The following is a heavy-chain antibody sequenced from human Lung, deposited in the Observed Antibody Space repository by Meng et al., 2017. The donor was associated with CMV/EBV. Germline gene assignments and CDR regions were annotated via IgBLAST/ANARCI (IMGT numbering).Heavy chain of an antibody. CDR3: ARIWGAAPYNWFAP. D-gene: IGHD3-16*01. V-gene: IGHV2-26*01. CDR1: GFSLSNARMG. Sequence: SGXXLVXPTETLTLTCTVSGFSLSNARMGVSWIRQPPGKALEWLAHIFSNDDKSYSTSLKSRLTISKDTSKSQVVLTMTNMDPVDTATYYCARIWGAAPYNWFAPWXQGTLVTVSS. J-gene: IGHJ5*02. CDR2: IFSNDDK.